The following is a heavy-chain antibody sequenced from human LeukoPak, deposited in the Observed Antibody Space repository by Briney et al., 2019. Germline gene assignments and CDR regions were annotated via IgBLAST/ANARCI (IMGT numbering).Heavy chain of an antibody. CDR1: GFTFSSYG. V-gene: IGHV3-33*01. J-gene: IGHJ6*02. CDR2: IWYDGSNK. Sequence: PGRSLRLSCAASGFTFSSYGMHWVRQAPGKGLEWVAVIWYDGSNKYYADSVKGRFTISRDNSKNTPYLQMNSLRAEDTAVYYCARDHIVVVPGYTYYGMDVWGQGPRSPSP. D-gene: IGHD2-2*01. CDR3: ARDHIVVVPGYTYYGMDV.